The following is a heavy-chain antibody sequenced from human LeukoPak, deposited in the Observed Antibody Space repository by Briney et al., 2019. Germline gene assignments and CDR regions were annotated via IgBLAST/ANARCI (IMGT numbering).Heavy chain of an antibody. Sequence: SETLSLTCTVSGGSISSYYWSWIRQPPGKGLEWIGYIHYSGTTNYNPSLNSRVTISLDTSKNHFSLKLSSVTAADTAVYYCARWHSGSRSFWGQGTLVTVSS. D-gene: IGHD1-26*01. CDR3: ARWHSGSRSF. V-gene: IGHV4-59*01. J-gene: IGHJ4*02. CDR1: GGSISSYY. CDR2: IHYSGTT.